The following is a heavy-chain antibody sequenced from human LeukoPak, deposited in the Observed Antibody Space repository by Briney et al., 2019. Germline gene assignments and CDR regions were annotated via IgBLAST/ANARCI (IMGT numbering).Heavy chain of an antibody. V-gene: IGHV3-21*01. CDR3: ARGGGGADGENAFDI. D-gene: IGHD3-16*01. CDR2: ISTSSSYI. CDR1: GFTFSSYA. Sequence: KTGGSLRLSCAASGFTFSSYAMSWVRQAPGKGLEWVSFISTSSSYIYYADSVKGRFTISRDNAKNSLYLQMNSLRAEDTAVYYCARGGGGADGENAFDIWGQGTMVTVSS. J-gene: IGHJ3*02.